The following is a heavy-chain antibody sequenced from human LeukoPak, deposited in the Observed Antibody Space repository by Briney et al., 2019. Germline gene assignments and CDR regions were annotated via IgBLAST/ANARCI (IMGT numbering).Heavy chain of an antibody. CDR2: INPNSGGT. D-gene: IGHD3-10*01. CDR3: ARGMVRGVIDY. Sequence: ASVKVSCKASGYTFTCYYMHWVRQAPGEGLEWRGWINPNSGGTNYAQKFQGRVTMTRHTSISTASMELSSLKPDDTAVYYCARGMVRGVIDYWGQGTLVTVSS. V-gene: IGHV1-2*02. J-gene: IGHJ4*02. CDR1: GYTFTCYY.